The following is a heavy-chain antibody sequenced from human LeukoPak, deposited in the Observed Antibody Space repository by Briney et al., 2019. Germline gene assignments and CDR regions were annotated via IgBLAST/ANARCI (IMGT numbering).Heavy chain of an antibody. CDR1: GGSFSGYY. V-gene: IGHV4-31*11. CDR3: ARDRTGYYIFDY. CDR2: IYYSGST. Sequence: SETLSLTRAVYGGSFSGYYWSWIRQHPGKGLEWIGYIYYSGSTYYNPSLKSRVTISVDTSKNQFSLELNSVTAADTAVYYCARDRTGYYIFDYWGRGTLVTVSS. J-gene: IGHJ4*02. D-gene: IGHD3-9*01.